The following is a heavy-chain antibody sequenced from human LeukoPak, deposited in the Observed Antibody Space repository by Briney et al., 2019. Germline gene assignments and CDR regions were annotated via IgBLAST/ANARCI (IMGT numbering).Heavy chain of an antibody. CDR2: IIPILGIA. J-gene: IGHJ4*02. CDR1: GGTFSSYA. D-gene: IGHD5-18*01. Sequence: GASVKVSCKASGGTFSSYAISWVRQAPGQGLEWMGRIIPILGIANYAQKFQGRVTITADKSTSTAYMELRSLRSDDTAVFYCVRDLGVDTSMIFFDYWGQGTLVTVSS. V-gene: IGHV1-69*04. CDR3: VRDLGVDTSMIFFDY.